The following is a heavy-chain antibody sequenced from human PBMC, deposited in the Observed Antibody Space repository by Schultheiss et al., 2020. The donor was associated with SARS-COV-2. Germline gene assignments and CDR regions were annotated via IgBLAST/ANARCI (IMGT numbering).Heavy chain of an antibody. D-gene: IGHD3-10*01. J-gene: IGHJ6*02. Sequence: SETLSLTCAISGDSVSSNSAAWNWIRQSPSRGLEWLGRTYYRSKWYNDYAVSVKSRITINPDTSKNQFSLQLNSVTPEDTAVYYCAREVAITMVRGVRNYYYGMDVWGQGTTVTVSS. CDR1: GDSVSSNSAA. CDR2: TYYRSKWYN. V-gene: IGHV6-1*01. CDR3: AREVAITMVRGVRNYYYGMDV.